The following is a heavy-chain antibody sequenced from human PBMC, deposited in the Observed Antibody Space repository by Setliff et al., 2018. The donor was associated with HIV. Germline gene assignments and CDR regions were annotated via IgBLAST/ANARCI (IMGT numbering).Heavy chain of an antibody. CDR1: GYIFSNYY. CDR2: INPSGAGT. CDR3: VGRESDYGTKAGFRY. V-gene: IGHV1-46*01. D-gene: IGHD4-17*01. J-gene: IGHJ4*02. Sequence: GASVKVSCKPSGYIFSNYYLHWVRQGPGQGLEWMGLINPSGAGTSYAQKFEGRVTMTRDTSTDTVYMELSSLKSDDTAVYYCVGRESDYGTKAGFRYWGQGTLVTVSS.